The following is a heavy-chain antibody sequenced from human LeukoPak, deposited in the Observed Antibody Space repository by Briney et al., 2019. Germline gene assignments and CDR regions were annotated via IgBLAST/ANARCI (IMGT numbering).Heavy chain of an antibody. J-gene: IGHJ4*02. CDR2: IRPSGDNT. Sequence: PGGSLRLSCAASGFTFSSYDMTWVRQAPGRGLEWVSSIRPSGDNTYYGDSVKGRFTISRDNSKNTLYLQMNSLRAEDTAVYYCAKDRGYGSGSFYYFDYWGQGTLVTVSS. CDR1: GFTFSSYD. V-gene: IGHV3-23*01. CDR3: AKDRGYGSGSFYYFDY. D-gene: IGHD3-10*01.